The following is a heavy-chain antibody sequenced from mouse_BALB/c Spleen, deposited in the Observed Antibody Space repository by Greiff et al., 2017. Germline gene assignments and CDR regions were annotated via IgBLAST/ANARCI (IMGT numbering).Heavy chain of an antibody. J-gene: IGHJ4*01. CDR2: IWAGGST. CDR3: ARDRGVEYYAMDY. V-gene: IGHV2-9*02. CDR1: GFSLTSYG. Sequence: QVQLQQSGPGLVAPSQSLSITCTVSGFSLTSYGVHWVRQPPGKGLEWLGVIWAGGSTNYNSALMSRLSISKDNSKSQVFLKMNSLQTDDTAMYYCARDRGVEYYAMDYWGQGTSVTVSS. D-gene: IGHD1-3*01.